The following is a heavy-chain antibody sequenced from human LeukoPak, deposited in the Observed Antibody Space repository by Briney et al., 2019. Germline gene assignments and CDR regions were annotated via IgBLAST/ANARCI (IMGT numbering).Heavy chain of an antibody. CDR2: IYYSGST. D-gene: IGHD5-18*01. Sequence: PSETLSLTCTVSGGSISSYYWIWIRQPPGKGLEWIGYIYYSGSTNYNPSLKSRVAISVDTSKNQFSLKLSSVTAADTAVYYCARDPSLWSQTPFYWGQGTLVTVSS. J-gene: IGHJ4*02. V-gene: IGHV4-59*01. CDR3: ARDPSLWSQTPFY. CDR1: GGSISSYY.